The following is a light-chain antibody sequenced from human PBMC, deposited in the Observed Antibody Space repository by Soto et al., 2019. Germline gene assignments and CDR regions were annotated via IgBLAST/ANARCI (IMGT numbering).Light chain of an antibody. CDR1: NSNIGDNH. V-gene: IGLV1-51*01. CDR2: DND. Sequence: QSVLTQPPSVSAAPGQRVTISCSGSNSNIGDNHVSWYQQLLGTAPKVVIYDNDKRPPGIPERFSGSKSGTSATLTITGLQTGDEANYYCCSYAGSYTHVVFGEGTKLTVL. J-gene: IGLJ2*01. CDR3: CSYAGSYTHVV.